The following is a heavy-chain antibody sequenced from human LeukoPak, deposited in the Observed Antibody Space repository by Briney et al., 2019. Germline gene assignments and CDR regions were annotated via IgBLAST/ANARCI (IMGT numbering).Heavy chain of an antibody. CDR3: ARGGGIAASGTPH. J-gene: IGHJ4*02. Sequence: GGSLRLSCAASGFTFSSYSMNWVRQAPGKGLEWVSYISSSGSNINYADSVKGRFTISRDNVKNSLYLQMNSLRADDTAVYYCARGGGIAASGTPHWGQGTLDTVSS. CDR1: GFTFSSYS. V-gene: IGHV3-48*01. CDR2: ISSSGSNI. D-gene: IGHD6-13*01.